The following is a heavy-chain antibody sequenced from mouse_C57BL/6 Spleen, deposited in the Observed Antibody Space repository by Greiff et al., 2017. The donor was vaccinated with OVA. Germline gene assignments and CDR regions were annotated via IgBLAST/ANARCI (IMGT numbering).Heavy chain of an antibody. V-gene: IGHV1-80*01. CDR3: APIYYYGHWYFDV. CDR2: IYPGDGDT. CDR1: GYAFSSYW. D-gene: IGHD1-1*01. Sequence: QVQLQQSGAELVKPGASVKISCKASGYAFSSYWMNWVKQRPGKGLEWIGQIYPGDGDTNYNGKFKGKATLTADKSSSTAYMQLSSLTSEDSAVYFCAPIYYYGHWYFDVWGTGTTVTVSS. J-gene: IGHJ1*03.